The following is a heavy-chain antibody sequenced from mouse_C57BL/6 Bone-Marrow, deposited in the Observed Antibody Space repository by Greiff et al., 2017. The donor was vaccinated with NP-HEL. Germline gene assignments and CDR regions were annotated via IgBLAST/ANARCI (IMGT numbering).Heavy chain of an antibody. Sequence: VKLQESGPELVKPGASVKISCKASGYAFSSSWMNWVKQRPGKGLEWIGRIYPGDGDTNYNGKFKGKATLTADKSSSTAYMQLSSLTSEDSAVYFCARLLWLRRGGFDYWGQGTTLTVSS. CDR2: IYPGDGDT. J-gene: IGHJ2*01. D-gene: IGHD2-2*01. V-gene: IGHV1-82*01. CDR1: GYAFSSSW. CDR3: ARLLWLRRGGFDY.